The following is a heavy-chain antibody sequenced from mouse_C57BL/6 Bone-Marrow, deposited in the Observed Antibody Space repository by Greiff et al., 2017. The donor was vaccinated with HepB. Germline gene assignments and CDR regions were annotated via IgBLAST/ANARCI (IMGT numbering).Heavy chain of an antibody. Sequence: QVQLQQPGAELVRPGTSVKLSCKASGYTFTSYWMHWVKQRPGQGLEWIGVIDPSDSYTNYNQKFKGKATLTVDTSSSTAYMQLSSLTSEDSAVYYCASFDYDVDYYAMDYWGQGTSVTVSS. J-gene: IGHJ4*01. V-gene: IGHV1-59*01. D-gene: IGHD2-4*01. CDR3: ASFDYDVDYYAMDY. CDR1: GYTFTSYW. CDR2: IDPSDSYT.